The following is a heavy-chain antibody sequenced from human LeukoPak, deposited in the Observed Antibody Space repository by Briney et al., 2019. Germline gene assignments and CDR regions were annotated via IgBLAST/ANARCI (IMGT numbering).Heavy chain of an antibody. CDR3: AKGQVGIAAARIYFDY. Sequence: GGSLRLSCAASGFTFSSYAMSWVRQAPGKGLEWVSAISGSGGSTYYADSVKGRFTISRDNSKNTLYLQMNSLRAEDTAVYYCAKGQVGIAAARIYFDYWGQGTLVTVSS. V-gene: IGHV3-23*01. CDR1: GFTFSSYA. D-gene: IGHD6-13*01. J-gene: IGHJ4*02. CDR2: ISGSGGST.